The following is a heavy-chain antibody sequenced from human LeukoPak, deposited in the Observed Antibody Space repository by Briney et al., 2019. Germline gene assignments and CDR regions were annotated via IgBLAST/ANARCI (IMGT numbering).Heavy chain of an antibody. CDR1: GGTFSSYA. Sequence: SVKVPCKASGGTFSSYAISWVRQAPGQGLEWMGGIIPMYDTPNYAQKFQGRVTITADKSTSTAYMELSSLRSEDTAVYYCARAHDSSGYQAYWGQGTLVTVAS. D-gene: IGHD3-22*01. J-gene: IGHJ4*02. CDR2: IIPMYDTP. V-gene: IGHV1-69*06. CDR3: ARAHDSSGYQAY.